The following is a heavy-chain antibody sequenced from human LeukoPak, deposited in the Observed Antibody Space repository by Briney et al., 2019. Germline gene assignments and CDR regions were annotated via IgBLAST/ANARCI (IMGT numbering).Heavy chain of an antibody. V-gene: IGHV4-4*07. CDR1: SGSISSYY. Sequence: SPSETLSLTCTVSSGSISSYYWSWIRQPAGKGLEWIGRIYTSGSTNYNPSLKSRVTMSVDTSKNQFSLKLSSVTAADTAVYYCARELRGYGRAVAGNDAFDIWGQGTMVTVSS. D-gene: IGHD6-19*01. CDR2: IYTSGST. CDR3: ARELRGYGRAVAGNDAFDI. J-gene: IGHJ3*02.